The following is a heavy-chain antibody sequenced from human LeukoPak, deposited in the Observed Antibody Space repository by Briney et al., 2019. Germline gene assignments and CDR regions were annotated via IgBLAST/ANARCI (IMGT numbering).Heavy chain of an antibody. J-gene: IGHJ4*02. Sequence: ASVKVSCKASGYTFTSYGISWVRQAPGQGLEWMGIINPSGGSTSYAQKFQGRVTMTRDMSTSTVYMELSSLRSEDTAVYYCARDPKEFQPELRGHLSEWGQGTLVTVSS. CDR1: GYTFTSYG. D-gene: IGHD1-7*01. V-gene: IGHV1-46*01. CDR3: ARDPKEFQPELRGHLSE. CDR2: INPSGGST.